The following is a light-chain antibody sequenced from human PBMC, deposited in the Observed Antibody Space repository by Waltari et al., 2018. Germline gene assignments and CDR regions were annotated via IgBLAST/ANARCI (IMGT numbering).Light chain of an antibody. CDR2: EVS. J-gene: IGLJ3*02. V-gene: IGLV2-14*01. CDR1: SSDLGGYTY. CDR3: SSYTSSSRV. Sequence: QSALTQPASVSGSPGQSITISCTGTSSDLGGYTYVPWYQQHQGKAPKLMIYEVSNRPSGVSNRFSGSKSGNTASLTISGLQAEDEADYYCSSYTSSSRVFGGGTKLTVL.